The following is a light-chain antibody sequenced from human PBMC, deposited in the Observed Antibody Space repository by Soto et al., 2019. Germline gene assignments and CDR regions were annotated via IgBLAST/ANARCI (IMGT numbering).Light chain of an antibody. J-gene: IGKJ3*01. V-gene: IGKV1-12*01. CDR1: QGINNW. CDR2: ATS. CDR3: QQAKSFPPT. Sequence: DIQMTQSPSSVSASVGDRVTITCRTSQGINNWLAWYQEKPGKAPKLLIYATSNLHGGVPSRFSGSGSRTDFSLTSSSLEPEDFDTSYSQQAKSFPPTFGRGTKVDIK.